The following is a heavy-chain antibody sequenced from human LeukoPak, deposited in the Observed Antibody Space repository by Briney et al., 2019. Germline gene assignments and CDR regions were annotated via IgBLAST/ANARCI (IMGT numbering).Heavy chain of an antibody. CDR1: GGSISSSTYY. D-gene: IGHD1-14*01. J-gene: IGHJ4*02. V-gene: IGHV4-39*07. CDR2: IHYSGST. Sequence: SETLSLTCTVSGGSISSSTYYWGWIRQPPGKGLEWMGSIHYSGSTYYNPSLKSRVIISVDTSRKQFSLKVNSVTAADTAVYYCARREAVLTGYFDYWGQGTLVTVSS. CDR3: ARREAVLTGYFDY.